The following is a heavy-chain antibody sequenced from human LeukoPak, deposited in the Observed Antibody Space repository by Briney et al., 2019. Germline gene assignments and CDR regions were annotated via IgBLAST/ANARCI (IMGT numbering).Heavy chain of an antibody. D-gene: IGHD6-13*01. J-gene: IGHJ5*02. CDR2: INPNSGGT. CDR3: ARDQIAAAGSYNWFDP. Sequence: VASVKVSCKASGYTFTGYYMHWVRQAPGQGLEWMGWINPNSGGTSYAQKFQGRVTMTRDTSISTAYMELSRLRSDDTAVYYCARDQIAAAGSYNWFDPWGQGTLVTVSS. CDR1: GYTFTGYY. V-gene: IGHV1-2*02.